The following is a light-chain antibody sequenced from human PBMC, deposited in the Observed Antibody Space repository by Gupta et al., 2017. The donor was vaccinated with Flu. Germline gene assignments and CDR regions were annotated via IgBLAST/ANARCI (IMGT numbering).Light chain of an antibody. CDR3: QSADRDGTYWV. CDR2: KDR. V-gene: IGLV3-25*02. J-gene: IGLJ3*02. CDR1: PLPKEY. Sequence: YELTQPPSLSMSPGQTASTNRSGEPLPKEYVYWYPQKPGQAPVLVIYKDRDRPPGIPERFSGSNSGTTVTLTISGVQAEDEAEYYCQSADRDGTYWVFGGGTKLTVL.